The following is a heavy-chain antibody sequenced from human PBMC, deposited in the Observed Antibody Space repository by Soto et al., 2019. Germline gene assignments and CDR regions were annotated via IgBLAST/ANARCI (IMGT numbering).Heavy chain of an antibody. V-gene: IGHV3-23*01. CDR3: AKDRPYDSSGYYYVGFDY. Sequence: EVQPLESGGGLVQPGGSLRLSCAASGFTFSSYAMSWVRQAPGKGLEWVSAISGSGGSTYYADSVKGRFTISRDNSKNTLYLQMNSLRAEDTAVYYCAKDRPYDSSGYYYVGFDYWGQGTLVTVSS. D-gene: IGHD3-22*01. CDR1: GFTFSSYA. CDR2: ISGSGGST. J-gene: IGHJ4*02.